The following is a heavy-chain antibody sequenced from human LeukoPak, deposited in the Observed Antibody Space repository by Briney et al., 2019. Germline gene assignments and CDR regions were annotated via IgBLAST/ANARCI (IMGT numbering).Heavy chain of an antibody. J-gene: IGHJ4*02. CDR1: GFTFSSYS. Sequence: PGGSLRLSCAASGFTFSSYSMNWVRQAPGKGLEWVSYISSSSSTIYYADSVKGRFTISRDNAKNSLYLQMNSLRAEDTAVYYCARVGSGWYWNYFDYWGQGTLVTVSS. V-gene: IGHV3-48*04. CDR3: ARVGSGWYWNYFDY. D-gene: IGHD6-19*01. CDR2: ISSSSSTI.